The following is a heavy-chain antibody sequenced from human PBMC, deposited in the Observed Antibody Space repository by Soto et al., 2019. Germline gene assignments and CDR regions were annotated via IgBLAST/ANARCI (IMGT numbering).Heavy chain of an antibody. Sequence: QVQLVQSGAEVKKPGASLKVSCKASGYTFSNFGVSWVRQAPGQGLEWIGWINPDNGDTNYGQKFQGRATMTTDTFTITAYMEERGLRSDDTAVYYCARGVRVSAYLDYYIDVWGEGTKVTVSS. CDR3: ARGVRVSAYLDYYIDV. D-gene: IGHD3-10*02. CDR2: INPDNGDT. CDR1: GYTFSNFG. J-gene: IGHJ6*03. V-gene: IGHV1-18*01.